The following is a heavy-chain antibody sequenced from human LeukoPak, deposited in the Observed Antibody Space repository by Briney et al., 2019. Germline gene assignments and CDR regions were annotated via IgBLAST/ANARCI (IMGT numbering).Heavy chain of an antibody. Sequence: ASVKVSCKASGYTFTSYGINWVRKAPGQGLEWMGWISGYNGHTNYAQKFQGRVTMTTDTSTSTAYMELRSLRSDDTAVYYCAREYTGRELQAFDIWGQGTMVTVSS. V-gene: IGHV1-18*01. CDR1: GYTFTSYG. CDR2: ISGYNGHT. D-gene: IGHD1-26*01. CDR3: AREYTGRELQAFDI. J-gene: IGHJ3*02.